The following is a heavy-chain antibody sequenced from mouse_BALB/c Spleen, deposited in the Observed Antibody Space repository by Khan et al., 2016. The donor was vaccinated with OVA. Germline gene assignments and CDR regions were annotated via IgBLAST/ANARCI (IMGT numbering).Heavy chain of an antibody. D-gene: IGHD1-1*01. CDR3: TRIYGSDFDY. J-gene: IGHJ2*01. CDR2: INPHIGET. V-gene: IGHV1-20*02. Sequence: VRLQQSGPELVKPGASVKISCKASGYSFTGYFMSWVMQSHGKSLEWIGRINPHIGETLYNQKFKGMATLTVDESSSTAHMELRSLASEDSAVYYCTRIYGSDFDYWGQGTPLTVSS. CDR1: GYSFTGYF.